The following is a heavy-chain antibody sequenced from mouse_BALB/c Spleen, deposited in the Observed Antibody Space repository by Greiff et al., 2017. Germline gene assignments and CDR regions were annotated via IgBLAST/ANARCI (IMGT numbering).Heavy chain of an antibody. CDR2: IWGDGST. D-gene: IGHD4-1*02. V-gene: IGHV2-6-7*01. CDR3: ARVNWEDAMDY. Sequence: QVQLKESGPGLVAPSQSLSITCTVSGFSLTGYGVNWVRQPPGKGLEWLGMIWGDGSTDYNSALKSRLSISKDNSKSQVFLKMNSLQTDDTARYYCARVNWEDAMDYWGQGTSVTVSS. J-gene: IGHJ4*01. CDR1: GFSLTGYG.